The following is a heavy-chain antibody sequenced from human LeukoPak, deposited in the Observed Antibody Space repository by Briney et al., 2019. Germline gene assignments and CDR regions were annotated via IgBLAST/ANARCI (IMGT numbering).Heavy chain of an antibody. CDR3: ARTPYWFDP. CDR2: IHHSGST. CDR1: GGSFSGYY. Sequence: SETLSLTCAVYGGSFSGYYWSWIRQPPGKGLECIGEIHHSGSTNYNPSLKSRVTISVDTSKNQFSLKLSSVTAADTAVYYCARTPYWFDPWGQGTLVTVSS. J-gene: IGHJ5*02. V-gene: IGHV4-34*01.